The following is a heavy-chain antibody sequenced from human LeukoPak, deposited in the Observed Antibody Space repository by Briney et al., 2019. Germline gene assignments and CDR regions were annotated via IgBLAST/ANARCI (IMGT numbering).Heavy chain of an antibody. Sequence: GGSLRLSCAASGFTFSSYAMIWVRQAPGKGLEWVSAISGSGGSTYYADSVKGRFTISRDNSKNTLYLQMNSLRAEDTAVYYCAKLGDFSPHFSAFDYWGQGTLVTVSS. CDR1: GFTFSSYA. D-gene: IGHD3-3*01. J-gene: IGHJ4*02. CDR3: AKLGDFSPHFSAFDY. V-gene: IGHV3-23*01. CDR2: ISGSGGST.